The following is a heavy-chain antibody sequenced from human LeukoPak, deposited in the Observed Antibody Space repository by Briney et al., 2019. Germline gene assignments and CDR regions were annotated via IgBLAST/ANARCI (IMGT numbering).Heavy chain of an antibody. D-gene: IGHD4-23*01. CDR2: IYYSGST. Sequence: KPSETLSLTCTVSGGSISSYYWSWIRQPPGKGLEWIGYIYYSGSTNYNPSLKSRVTISVDTSKDQFSLKLSSVTAADTAVYYCARHVPGGNTDNFFDYWGQGTLVTVSS. V-gene: IGHV4-59*08. CDR1: GGSISSYY. J-gene: IGHJ4*02. CDR3: ARHVPGGNTDNFFDY.